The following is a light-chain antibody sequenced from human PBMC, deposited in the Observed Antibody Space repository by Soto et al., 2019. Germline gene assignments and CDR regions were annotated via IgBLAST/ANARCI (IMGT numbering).Light chain of an antibody. Sequence: YELTQPPSVSVAPGQTARITCGGSDNGSKPVHWYQQKPGQAPVLVVFDNNDRASGIPERLSGSNSGNTATLTISRVEAGDEADYYCQVWDSSSDRLVVFGGGTKLTVL. V-gene: IGLV3-21*02. CDR3: QVWDSSSDRLVV. CDR2: DNN. J-gene: IGLJ2*01. CDR1: DNGSKP.